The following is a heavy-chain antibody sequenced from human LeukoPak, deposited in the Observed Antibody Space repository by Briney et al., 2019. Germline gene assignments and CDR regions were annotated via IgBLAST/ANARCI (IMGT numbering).Heavy chain of an antibody. Sequence: GSLRLSCVSSGFTFAKVWMNWVRQAPGKDLEWVGRIKTNTDGAPTDYAAPVEGRFVISRDDSKKTLYLQMNSLRVDDTALYFCTTGIDDGGGYWGQGTMVTVSS. CDR3: TTGIDDGGGY. D-gene: IGHD1-1*01. J-gene: IGHJ4*02. CDR2: IKTNTDGAPT. V-gene: IGHV3-15*07. CDR1: GFTFAKVW.